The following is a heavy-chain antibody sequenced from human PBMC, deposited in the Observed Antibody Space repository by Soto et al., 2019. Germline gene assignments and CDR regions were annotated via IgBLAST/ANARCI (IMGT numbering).Heavy chain of an antibody. J-gene: IGHJ4*02. D-gene: IGHD3-10*01. CDR2: VYWDDDK. Sequence: QITLKESGPTLVKPTQTLTLTCSFSGFSFSTSRVGVGWIRQSPGKALEWLALVYWDDDKLYSPSLESRLTITKDTSKSRVVLAVTALYPVDTATYFCVPSPYESGRRHFDYRGQGTLVNVSS. CDR3: VPSPYESGRRHFDY. CDR1: GFSFSTSRVG. V-gene: IGHV2-5*02.